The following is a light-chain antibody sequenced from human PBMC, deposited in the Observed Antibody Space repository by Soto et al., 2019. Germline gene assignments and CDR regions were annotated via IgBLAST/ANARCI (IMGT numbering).Light chain of an antibody. V-gene: IGKV1-5*01. Sequence: DIQMTQSPSTLSGSVGDRVTITCRASENIKNWLAWYQQTPGKAPKVLISDASRLETGVPSRFSGSGYGTDFTLTITSLQTDDFATYHCQQYDAHQKTFGQGTKLEIX. CDR1: ENIKNW. CDR3: QQYDAHQKT. CDR2: DAS. J-gene: IGKJ1*01.